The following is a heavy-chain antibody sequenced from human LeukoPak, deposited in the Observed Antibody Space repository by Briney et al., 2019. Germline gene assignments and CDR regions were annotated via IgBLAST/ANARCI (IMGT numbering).Heavy chain of an antibody. CDR1: GGYVSGYY. CDR3: ARCSVPNWFDP. CDR2: IYYSGST. J-gene: IGHJ5*02. V-gene: IGHV4-59*02. Sequence: SETLSLTCTVSGGYVSGYYWSWIRQPPGEGLEWIGYIYYSGSTTYNPSLKSRVTISVNTSKNQFSLKLSSVTAADTAVYYCARCSVPNWFDPWGQGTLVTVSS. D-gene: IGHD2-15*01.